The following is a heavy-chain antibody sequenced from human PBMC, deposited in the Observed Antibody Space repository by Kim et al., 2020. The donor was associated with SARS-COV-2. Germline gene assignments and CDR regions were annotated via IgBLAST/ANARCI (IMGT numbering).Heavy chain of an antibody. CDR3: ARDLRETTRWYFDL. V-gene: IGHV1-69*13. J-gene: IGHJ2*01. CDR2: IIPIFGTA. Sequence: SVKVSCKASGGTFSSYAISWVRQAPGQGLEWMGGIIPIFGTANYAQKFQGRVTITADESTSTAYMELSSLRSEDTAVYYCARDLRETTRWYFDLWGRGTLVTDSS. D-gene: IGHD2-2*01. CDR1: GGTFSSYA.